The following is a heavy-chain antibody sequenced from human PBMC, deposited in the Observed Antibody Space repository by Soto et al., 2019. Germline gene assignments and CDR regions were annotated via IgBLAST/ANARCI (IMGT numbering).Heavy chain of an antibody. D-gene: IGHD1-7*01. CDR2: IYYSGST. CDR3: ARANWYSGY. CDR1: GGSISSYY. V-gene: IGHV4-59*01. Sequence: PSETLSLTCTVSGGSISSYYWSWIRQPPGKGLEWIGYIYYSGSTNYNPSLKSRVTMSVDTSKNQCSLNLTSLTAADTAIYYCARANWYSGYWGQGTLVTVSS. J-gene: IGHJ4*02.